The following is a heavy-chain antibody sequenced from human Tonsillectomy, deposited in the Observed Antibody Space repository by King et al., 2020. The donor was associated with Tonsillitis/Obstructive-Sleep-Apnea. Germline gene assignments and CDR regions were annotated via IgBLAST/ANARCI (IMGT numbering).Heavy chain of an antibody. D-gene: IGHD2-15*01. V-gene: IGHV5-10-1*03. CDR2: IDPSDSYT. CDR3: ARLACSGGSCYSGYYYYRMDV. CDR1: GYSFTSYW. J-gene: IGHJ6*02. Sequence: QLVQSGAEVKKPGESLRISCKGSGYSFTSYWISWVRQMPGKGLEWMGRIDPSDSYTNYSPSFQGHVTISADKSISTAYLQWSSLKASDTAMYYCARLACSGGSCYSGYYYYRMDVWGQGTTVTVSS.